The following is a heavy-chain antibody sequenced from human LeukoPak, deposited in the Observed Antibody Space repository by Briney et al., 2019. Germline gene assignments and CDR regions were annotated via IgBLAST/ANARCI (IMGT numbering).Heavy chain of an antibody. Sequence: RPAETLSLTCVVSGDAISSGNYWGWIRQPPEKGLEWIGNIHHSGYTNYNPSLKSRVTISVDTSKNQFSLKMKSVTAADTAVYYCARKGSDYWGQGTLVTVSS. CDR1: GDAISSGNY. CDR2: IHHSGYT. J-gene: IGHJ4*02. CDR3: ARKGSDY. V-gene: IGHV4-38-2*01.